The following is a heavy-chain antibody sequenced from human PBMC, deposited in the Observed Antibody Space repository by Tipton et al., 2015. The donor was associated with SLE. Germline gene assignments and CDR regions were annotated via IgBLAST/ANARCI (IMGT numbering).Heavy chain of an antibody. D-gene: IGHD3-9*01. V-gene: IGHV4-59*12. CDR1: GGSISSYY. J-gene: IGHJ4*02. CDR3: VRDKRYFDSPVKY. Sequence: TLSLTCTVSGGSISSYYWSWIRQPPGKGLEWIGYIYYSGSTNYNPSLKSRVTISVDTSKNQFSLKLTYVTAADTAVYYCVRDKRYFDSPVKYWGQGILVTVSS. CDR2: IYYSGST.